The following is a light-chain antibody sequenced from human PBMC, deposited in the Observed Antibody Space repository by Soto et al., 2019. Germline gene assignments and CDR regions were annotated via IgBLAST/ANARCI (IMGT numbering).Light chain of an antibody. CDR1: RSVSLS. J-gene: IGKJ1*01. Sequence: EIVLTQSPATGSWSPLESGARSCMGSRSVSLSLAWYQQKPGQAPRRLIYDASKRASGIPARFSGSGSGTDFTLTISSLEAEDFAVYYCQQRTGWPPCTFGQGTKVDIK. CDR3: QQRTGWPPCT. V-gene: IGKV3-11*01. CDR2: DAS.